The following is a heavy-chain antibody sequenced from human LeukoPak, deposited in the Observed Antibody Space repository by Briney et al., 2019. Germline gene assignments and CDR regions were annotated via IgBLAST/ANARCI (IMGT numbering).Heavy chain of an antibody. CDR2: ISNSSSTT. D-gene: IGHD5/OR15-5a*01. J-gene: IGHJ4*02. CDR1: GVTFSSYS. V-gene: IGHV3-48*01. Sequence: GGSLRLSCAASGVTFSSYSMNWVRQVPGKGLEWVSYISNSSSTTYYADSVKGRFTISRDNGKNSLYLQMNRLRAEDTAVYYCAVSFDFWGQGTLVTVSS. CDR3: AVSFDF.